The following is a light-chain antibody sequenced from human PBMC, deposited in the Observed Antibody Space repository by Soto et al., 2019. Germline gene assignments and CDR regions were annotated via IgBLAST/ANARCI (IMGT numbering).Light chain of an antibody. CDR1: QSISGY. Sequence: DIQMTQSPSSLSASVGDRVTITCRASQSISGYLNWYQQNPGKAPRLLIYAASTLQSGVPSRFSGSASGTAFTLISTGLQREDFAVYYCQHMYSARTFGQGPKV. J-gene: IGKJ1*01. V-gene: IGKV1-39*01. CDR2: AAS. CDR3: QHMYSART.